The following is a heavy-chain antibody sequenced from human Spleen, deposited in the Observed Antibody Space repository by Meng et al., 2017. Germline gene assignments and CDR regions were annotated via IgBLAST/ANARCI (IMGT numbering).Heavy chain of an antibody. CDR1: GFTFSSYG. Sequence: GESLKISCAASGFTFSSYGMHWVRQAPGKGLEWVAVIWYDGSNKYYADSVKGRFTISRDNSKNKLYLQMNSLRAEDTAVYYCARDGDYTESMDVWGQGTTVTVSS. V-gene: IGHV3-33*01. D-gene: IGHD4-11*01. CDR2: IWYDGSNK. CDR3: ARDGDYTESMDV. J-gene: IGHJ6*02.